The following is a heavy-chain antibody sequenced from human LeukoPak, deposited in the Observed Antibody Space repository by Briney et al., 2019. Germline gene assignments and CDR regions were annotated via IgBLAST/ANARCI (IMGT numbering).Heavy chain of an antibody. V-gene: IGHV3-48*04. D-gene: IGHD3-22*01. Sequence: PGGSLRLSCAASGFTFSSYSMNWVRQAPGKGLEWVSYISSSSSTIYYADSVKGRFTISRDNAKNSLYLQMNSLRAEDTAVYYCARGPYYDSSGYYLFDYWGQGTLVTVSS. J-gene: IGHJ4*02. CDR1: GFTFSSYS. CDR3: ARGPYYDSSGYYLFDY. CDR2: ISSSSSTI.